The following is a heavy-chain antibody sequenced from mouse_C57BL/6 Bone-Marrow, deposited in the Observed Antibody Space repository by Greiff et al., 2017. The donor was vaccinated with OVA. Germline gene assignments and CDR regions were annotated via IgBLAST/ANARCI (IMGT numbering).Heavy chain of an antibody. CDR1: GYTFTSYW. Sequence: QVQLQQSGAELVMPGASVKLSCKASGYTFTSYWMHWVKQRPGQGLEWIGEIDPSDSYTNYNQKFKGKSTLTVDKSSSTAYMQLSSLTSEDSAVYYCAYDSARCAYGGQGTLVTVSA. CDR3: AYDSARCAY. J-gene: IGHJ3*01. D-gene: IGHD1-1*01. V-gene: IGHV1-69*01. CDR2: IDPSDSYT.